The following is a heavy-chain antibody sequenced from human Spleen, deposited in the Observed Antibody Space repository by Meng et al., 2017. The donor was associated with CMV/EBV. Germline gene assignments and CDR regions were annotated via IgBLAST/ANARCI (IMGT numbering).Heavy chain of an antibody. CDR1: GGTFSSYA. J-gene: IGHJ6*02. V-gene: IGHV1-69*05. Sequence: SVKVSCKASGGTFSSYAISWVRQAPGQGLEWMGGIIPIFGTANYAQKFQGRVTITTDESTSTAYMELSNLRSEDTAVYYCARSYSNYYYGMDVWGQGSTVTVSS. CDR2: IIPIFGTA. D-gene: IGHD4-11*01. CDR3: ARSYSNYYYGMDV.